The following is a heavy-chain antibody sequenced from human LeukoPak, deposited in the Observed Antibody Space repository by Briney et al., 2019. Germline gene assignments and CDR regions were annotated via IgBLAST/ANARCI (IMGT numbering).Heavy chain of an antibody. CDR1: GGSISGYY. CDR2: VDNSGNT. Sequence: SDTLSLTCTVSGGSISGYYWSWIRQPPGKGLEWIGYVDNSGNTIHNPSLKSRVTISKDTSKNRISLKLGSVTAADTAVYYCARGSLDFDYWGQGTLVTVSS. CDR3: ARGSLDFDY. V-gene: IGHV4-59*08. D-gene: IGHD3-10*01. J-gene: IGHJ4*02.